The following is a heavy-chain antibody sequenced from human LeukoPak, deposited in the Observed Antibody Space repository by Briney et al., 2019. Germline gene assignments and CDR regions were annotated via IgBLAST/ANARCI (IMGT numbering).Heavy chain of an antibody. J-gene: IGHJ4*02. D-gene: IGHD4-17*01. Sequence: GGSLRLSCAASGFTFSSYGMHWVRQAPGKGLEWVAVISYDGSNKYYAGSVKGRFTISRDNSKNTLYLQMNSLRAEDTAVYYCAKDGQMTTVTTHLPRPVDYWGQGTLVTVSS. V-gene: IGHV3-30*18. CDR1: GFTFSSYG. CDR3: AKDGQMTTVTTHLPRPVDY. CDR2: ISYDGSNK.